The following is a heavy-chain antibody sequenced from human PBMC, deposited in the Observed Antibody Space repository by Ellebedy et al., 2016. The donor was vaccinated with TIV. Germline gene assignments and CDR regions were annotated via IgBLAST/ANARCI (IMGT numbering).Heavy chain of an antibody. CDR2: ITPKSEGGTG. D-gene: IGHD3-16*01. Sequence: GGSLRLXXVASGLIVTDAYMYWVRQPPGKGLEWIGRITPKSEGGTGDYAAPVRGRFTVSRDESLNMLYLEMRSLKIEDTGTYDGTPHWGFNFWGQGTVVTVSS. CDR1: GLIVTDAY. V-gene: IGHV3-15*01. CDR3: TPHWGFNF. J-gene: IGHJ3*01.